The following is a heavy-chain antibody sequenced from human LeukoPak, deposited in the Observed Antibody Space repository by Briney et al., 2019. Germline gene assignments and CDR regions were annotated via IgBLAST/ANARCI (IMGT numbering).Heavy chain of an antibody. CDR3: AKNYEPLVGVHRWGDWFDP. CDR1: GFTFGTYA. J-gene: IGHJ5*02. D-gene: IGHD1-26*01. V-gene: IGHV3-23*01. CDR2: ISDTGGST. Sequence: GRSLRLSCAASGFTFGTYAMTWVRQAPGKGLEWVPLISDTGGSTYYADSVKGRFTISRDNSKNTLYLQMNSLRAEDTAVYYCAKNYEPLVGVHRWGDWFDPWGQGTLVTVSS.